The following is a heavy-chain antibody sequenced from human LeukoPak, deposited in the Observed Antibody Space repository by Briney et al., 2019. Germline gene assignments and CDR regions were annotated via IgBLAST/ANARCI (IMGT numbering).Heavy chain of an antibody. V-gene: IGHV3-9*03. CDR1: GFTFEDFA. D-gene: IGHD1-26*01. J-gene: IGHJ4*02. CDR2: ITWNSGRV. Sequence: GGSLRLSCAASGFTFEDFAIQWVRQAPGKGLEWVSGITWNSGRVTYADAVKGRFTISRDNAKKYLYLQISGLRAEDMALYYFARASGSNRLDYWGQGTLVTVSS. CDR3: ARASGSNRLDY.